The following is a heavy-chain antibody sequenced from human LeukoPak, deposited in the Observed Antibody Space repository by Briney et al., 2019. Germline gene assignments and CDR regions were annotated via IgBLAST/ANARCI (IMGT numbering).Heavy chain of an antibody. J-gene: IGHJ6*03. D-gene: IGHD2-21*01. CDR2: ITGGGRTT. V-gene: IGHV3-23*01. CDR1: GFKFSNYA. Sequence: PGGSLRLSCAGSGFKFSNYAMSWVRQVPGKGLEWLSAITGGGRTTRYADSVKGRFTISRDNSKNTLYLQMNGLRVEDTAIYYCAKDRSNAYDYYYMDVWGEGTTVTVSS. CDR3: AKDRSNAYDYYYMDV.